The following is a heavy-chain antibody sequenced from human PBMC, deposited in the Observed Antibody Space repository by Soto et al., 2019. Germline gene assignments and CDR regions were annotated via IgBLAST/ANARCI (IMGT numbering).Heavy chain of an antibody. CDR2: IYYSGST. Sequence: KASETLSLTCTVSGGSISSSSYYWGWIRQPPGKGLEWIGSIYYSGSTYYNPSLKSRVTISVDTSKNQFSLKLSSVTAADTAVYYCARPAWSINYDFWSGSYYYGMDVWGQGTTVTVSS. J-gene: IGHJ6*02. V-gene: IGHV4-39*01. CDR3: ARPAWSINYDFWSGSYYYGMDV. CDR1: GGSISSSSYY. D-gene: IGHD3-3*01.